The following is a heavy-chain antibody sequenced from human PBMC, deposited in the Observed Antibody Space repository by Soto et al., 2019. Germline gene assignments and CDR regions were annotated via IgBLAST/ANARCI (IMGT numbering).Heavy chain of an antibody. J-gene: IGHJ5*02. D-gene: IGHD3-3*01. CDR2: ISSSSSYI. CDR1: GFTFSSYS. CDR3: ARDLSAVRAKFYP. Sequence: EVQLVESGGGLVKPGGSLRLSCAASGFTFSSYSMNWVRQAPGKGLEWVSSISSSSSYIYYADSVKGRFTISRDNAKNSLYLQMNSLRAEDTAVYHCARDLSAVRAKFYPWGQGTLVTVSS. V-gene: IGHV3-21*01.